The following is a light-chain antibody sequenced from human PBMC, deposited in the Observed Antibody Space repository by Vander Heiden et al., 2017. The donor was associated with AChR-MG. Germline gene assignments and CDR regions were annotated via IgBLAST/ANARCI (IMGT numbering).Light chain of an antibody. CDR1: STNIGSNT. J-gene: IGLJ2*01. Sequence: QSVLTQPPSASGTPGQRVTISCSGSSTNIGSNTVNWYQQVPGTAPKLLIYKNNQRPSGVPDRFSGSKSGTSASLAISGLQSEDGSDYYCAAWDDSLNGPVFGGGTKVTVL. V-gene: IGLV1-44*01. CDR3: AAWDDSLNGPV. CDR2: KNN.